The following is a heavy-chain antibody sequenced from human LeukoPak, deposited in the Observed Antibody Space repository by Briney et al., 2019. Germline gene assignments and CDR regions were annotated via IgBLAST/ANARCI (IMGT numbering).Heavy chain of an antibody. D-gene: IGHD1-26*01. J-gene: IGHJ4*02. CDR2: ITADGTNK. Sequence: GGSLRLSCAASGFTFSAYEMNWVRQAPGKGLEWVSYITADGTNKYDADSVKGRFTISRGNAKNSLYLQKNSLRVDDTAIYLSAREVKWELPDYWGQGTPVTVSS. CDR1: GFTFSAYE. CDR3: AREVKWELPDY. V-gene: IGHV3-48*03.